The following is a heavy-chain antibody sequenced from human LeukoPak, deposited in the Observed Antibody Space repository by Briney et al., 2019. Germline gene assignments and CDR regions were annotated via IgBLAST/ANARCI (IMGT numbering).Heavy chain of an antibody. J-gene: IGHJ4*02. V-gene: IGHV4-59*01. CDR3: ARDGPSDF. CDR2: ICFSGTT. Sequence: SETLSLTCTVSGDSIRSYYWSWIRQPPGKGLEWIGNICFSGTTKYNPSLKSRVTISVDTSRSQFSLRLSSVTAADTAVYYCARDGPSDFWGQGILVTVSS. CDR1: GDSIRSYY.